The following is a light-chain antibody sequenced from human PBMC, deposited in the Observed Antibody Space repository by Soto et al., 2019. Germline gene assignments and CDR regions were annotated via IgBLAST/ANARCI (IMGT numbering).Light chain of an antibody. J-gene: IGKJ3*01. Sequence: DIQMTQSPSSLSASVGDRVTITCRASQGFSNYLAWYQQKPGKVPKLLIYAASTLQSGVPSRFSGSGSGTDFTLTISSLQPEDVATYYCQKYNNAPFTFGPGTKVDIK. CDR2: AAS. CDR3: QKYNNAPFT. CDR1: QGFSNY. V-gene: IGKV1-27*01.